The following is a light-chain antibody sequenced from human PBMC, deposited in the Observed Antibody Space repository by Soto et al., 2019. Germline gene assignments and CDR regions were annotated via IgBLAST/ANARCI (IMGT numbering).Light chain of an antibody. CDR1: QSVDIN. V-gene: IGKV3-15*01. Sequence: EIVLTQSPATLSLSPGERVTLSCRASQSVDINLAWYQQKPGQAPRLLIYGASTRATDMPGRFSGRGAGAEFTLTISSLEPEDFAVYYCQQYSSWPRTFGQGTKVDIK. CDR3: QQYSSWPRT. CDR2: GAS. J-gene: IGKJ1*01.